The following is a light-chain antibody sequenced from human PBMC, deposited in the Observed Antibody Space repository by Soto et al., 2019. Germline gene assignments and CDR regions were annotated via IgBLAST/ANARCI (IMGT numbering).Light chain of an antibody. CDR3: CSFAGSYTFWV. V-gene: IGLV2-11*01. J-gene: IGLJ3*02. CDR2: DVS. Sequence: QSALTQPRSVSGSPGQSVTISCTGTSSDVVDYNYVSWYQQYQGKAPKLVIYDVSKRPSGVPDRFSGSKSGNTASLTISGLQSEDEADYYCCSFAGSYTFWVFGGGTPLTV. CDR1: SSDVVDYNY.